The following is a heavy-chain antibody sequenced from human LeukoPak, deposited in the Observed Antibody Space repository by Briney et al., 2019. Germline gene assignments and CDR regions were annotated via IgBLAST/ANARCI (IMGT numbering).Heavy chain of an antibody. Sequence: GGSLRLSCAASGFTFRNYVIHRVRQAPGKGLEWVAVTSSDLNVKLYADSVKGRFTISRDNSRSTLYLQMNSLRAEDTAVYYCAKDQDIAAADYYFDYWGQGTLVTVSS. D-gene: IGHD6-13*01. CDR3: AKDQDIAAADYYFDY. CDR1: GFTFRNYV. V-gene: IGHV3-30*18. CDR2: TSSDLNVK. J-gene: IGHJ4*02.